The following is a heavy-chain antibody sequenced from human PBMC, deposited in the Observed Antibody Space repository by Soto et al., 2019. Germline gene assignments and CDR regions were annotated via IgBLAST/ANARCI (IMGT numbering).Heavy chain of an antibody. D-gene: IGHD5-18*01. CDR1: GGSITSNDW. V-gene: IGHV4-4*02. CDR3: AGQVNTAYTYNY. J-gene: IGHJ4*02. Sequence: QVQLQESGPGLVKPSGTLSLPCTVSGGSITSNDWWRWVRQPPGKGLEWIAEIHHSGRTNYNPSLKSRVTISVDKSKSQFSLNLSSVNGADTAVYYCAGQVNTAYTYNYWGQGTRVTVSS. CDR2: IHHSGRT.